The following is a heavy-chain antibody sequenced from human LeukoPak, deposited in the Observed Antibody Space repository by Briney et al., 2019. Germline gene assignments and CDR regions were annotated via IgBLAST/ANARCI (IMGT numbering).Heavy chain of an antibody. CDR3: ARAGGYSSGNYFDY. CDR1: GDSISSYP. Sequence: SETLSLTCIVSGDSISSYPWNWIRQPPGKTLEWIGYISYSGSTNYNPSLKSRVSISVDTSKNQFSLKLSSVTAADTAVYYCARAGGYSSGNYFDYWGQGTLVTVSS. J-gene: IGHJ4*02. D-gene: IGHD6-19*01. CDR2: ISYSGST. V-gene: IGHV4-59*12.